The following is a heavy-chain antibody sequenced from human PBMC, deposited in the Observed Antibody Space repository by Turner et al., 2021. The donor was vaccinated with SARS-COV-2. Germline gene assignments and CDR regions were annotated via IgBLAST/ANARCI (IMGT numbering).Heavy chain of an antibody. Sequence: QVQLVQSGAEVKTPGASVKVSCKVSGYTLTELSMHWVRQAPGKVLECMGGFDPEDVKTIYAQKFQGRVTMTEDTSTDTAYMELSSLRSEDTAVYYCATGYAYCGGYCSIDYWGQGTLVTVSS. CDR3: ATGYAYCGGYCSIDY. CDR1: GYTLTELS. J-gene: IGHJ4*02. V-gene: IGHV1-24*01. D-gene: IGHD2-21*02. CDR2: FDPEDVKT.